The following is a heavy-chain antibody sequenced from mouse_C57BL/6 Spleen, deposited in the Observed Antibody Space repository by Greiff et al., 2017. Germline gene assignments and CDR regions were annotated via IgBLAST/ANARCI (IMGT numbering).Heavy chain of an antibody. Sequence: QVQLQQPGAELVKPGASVKLSCKASGYTFTSYWMQWVKQRPGQGLEWIGEIDPSDSYTNYNQKFKGKATLTVDTSSSTAYMQLSSLTSEDSAVYYCARRMGFGITTVVGAMDYWGQGTSVTVSS. CDR2: IDPSDSYT. CDR1: GYTFTSYW. CDR3: ARRMGFGITTVVGAMDY. D-gene: IGHD1-1*01. J-gene: IGHJ4*01. V-gene: IGHV1-50*01.